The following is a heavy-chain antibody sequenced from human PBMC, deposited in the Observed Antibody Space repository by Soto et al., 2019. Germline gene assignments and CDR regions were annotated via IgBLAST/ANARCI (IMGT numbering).Heavy chain of an antibody. D-gene: IGHD4-17*01. Sequence: QVQLQESGPGLVKPSQTLSLTCTVSGGSISSGDYYWSWIRQPPGKGLEWIGYIYYSGSTYYNPSLKSRVTISVDTSKNQFSLKLSSVTAADTAVYYCARGSTTTVVTRENDAFDIWGQGTMVTVSS. CDR3: ARGSTTTVVTRENDAFDI. CDR1: GGSISSGDYY. V-gene: IGHV4-30-4*01. J-gene: IGHJ3*02. CDR2: IYYSGST.